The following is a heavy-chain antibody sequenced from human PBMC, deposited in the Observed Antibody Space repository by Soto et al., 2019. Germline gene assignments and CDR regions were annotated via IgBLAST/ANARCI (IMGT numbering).Heavy chain of an antibody. D-gene: IGHD2-15*01. CDR2: IIPSFGTA. Sequence: QVQLVQSGAEVKKPGSSVKVSCKASGDTFSSYAISWVRQAPGQGLEWIGGIIPSFGTANYAQKFQGRVSIAADNSTRTASMESSSLRSEATAAYYCARDGSGIRSRASPMDVWGQGTTVTVSS. V-gene: IGHV1-69*06. J-gene: IGHJ6*02. CDR3: ARDGSGIRSRASPMDV. CDR1: GDTFSSYA.